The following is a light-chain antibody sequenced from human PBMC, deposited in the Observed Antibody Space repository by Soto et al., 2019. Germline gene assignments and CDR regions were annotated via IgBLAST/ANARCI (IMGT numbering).Light chain of an antibody. CDR3: QQYDSYSPYT. Sequence: DIQMTQFPPTLSASIGDRVTITCRASQTISSSLAWYQQKPGKAPKLLIYKASTLETGVPSRFSGSGSGTELTLTIGSLQPDDFATYYCQQYDSYSPYTFGQGTRLEIK. CDR1: QTISSS. CDR2: KAS. J-gene: IGKJ2*01. V-gene: IGKV1-5*03.